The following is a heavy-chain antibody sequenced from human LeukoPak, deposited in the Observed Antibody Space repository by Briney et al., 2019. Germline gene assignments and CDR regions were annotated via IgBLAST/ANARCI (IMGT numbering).Heavy chain of an antibody. CDR1: GFTVSSNY. D-gene: IGHD6-13*01. V-gene: IGHV3-53*01. Sequence: GGSLRLSCAASGFTVSSNYMSWIRQAPGKGLEWVSVIYSGGSTYYADSVKGRFTISRDNSKNTLYLQMNSLRAEDTAVYYCARSIAAAGARDYMDVWGKGTTVTVSS. CDR2: IYSGGST. J-gene: IGHJ6*03. CDR3: ARSIAAAGARDYMDV.